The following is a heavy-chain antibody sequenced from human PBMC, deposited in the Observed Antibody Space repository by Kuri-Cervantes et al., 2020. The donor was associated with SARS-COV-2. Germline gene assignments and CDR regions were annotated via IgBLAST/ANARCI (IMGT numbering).Heavy chain of an antibody. Sequence: GGSLRLSCAASGFTFSSYAMHWVRQAPGKGLEWVAVISYDGSNKYYADSVKGRFTISRDNSKNTLYLQMNSLRAEDTAVYYCARRVVVAATPLFDYWGQGTLVTVSS. CDR2: ISYDGSNK. CDR3: ARRVVVAATPLFDY. V-gene: IGHV3-30*04. CDR1: GFTFSSYA. J-gene: IGHJ4*02. D-gene: IGHD2-15*01.